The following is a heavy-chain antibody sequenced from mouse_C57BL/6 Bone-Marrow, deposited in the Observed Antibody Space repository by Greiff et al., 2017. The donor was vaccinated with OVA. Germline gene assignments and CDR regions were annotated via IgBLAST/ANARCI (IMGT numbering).Heavy chain of an antibody. J-gene: IGHJ4*01. CDR1: GFSFSSYG. CDR3: ARHGYYGYYYAMDY. D-gene: IGHD2-3*01. Sequence: EVKLMESGGDLVKPGGSLKLSCAASGFSFSSYGMSWVRQTPDKRLEWVATISSGGSYTYYPDSVKGRFTISRDNATNTLYLQMSSLKSEDTAMYYCARHGYYGYYYAMDYWGQGTSVTVSS. CDR2: ISSGGSYT. V-gene: IGHV5-6*01.